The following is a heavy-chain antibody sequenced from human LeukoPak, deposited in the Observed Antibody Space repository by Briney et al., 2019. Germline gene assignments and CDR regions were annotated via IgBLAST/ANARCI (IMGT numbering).Heavy chain of an antibody. J-gene: IGHJ6*03. CDR1: GFTFDDYT. Sequence: GGSLRLSCAASGFTFDDYTMHWVRQAPGKGLEWVSLISWDGGSTYYADSVKGRFTISRDNSKNSLYLQMNSLRTEDTALYYCAKDISVTVRRGYMDVWGKGTTVTVSS. D-gene: IGHD3-10*01. CDR3: AKDISVTVRRGYMDV. V-gene: IGHV3-43*01. CDR2: ISWDGGST.